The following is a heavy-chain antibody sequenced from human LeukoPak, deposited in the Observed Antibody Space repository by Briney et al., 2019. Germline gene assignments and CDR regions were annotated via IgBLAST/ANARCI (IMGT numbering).Heavy chain of an antibody. CDR3: ARKSEEGDTAVVTSLFDY. CDR1: GFTFSSYS. V-gene: IGHV3-21*01. Sequence: GGSLRLSCAASGFTFSSYSMNWVRQAPGKGLEWVSSITSSSSYMYYADSVKGRFTISRDNAKNSLYLQLNSLRAEDTAVYYCARKSEEGDTAVVTSLFDYWGQGTLVTVS. CDR2: ITSSSSYM. D-gene: IGHD5-18*01. J-gene: IGHJ4*02.